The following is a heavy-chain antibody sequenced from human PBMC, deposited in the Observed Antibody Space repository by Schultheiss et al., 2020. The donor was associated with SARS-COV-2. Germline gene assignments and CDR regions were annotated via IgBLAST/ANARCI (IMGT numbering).Heavy chain of an antibody. Sequence: GGSLRLSCAASGFTFSDYYMSWIRQAPGKGLEWVSYISSSSSYIYYADSVKGRFTISRDNAKNSLYLQMNSLRAEDTAVYYCARDKSEAMVTIARMDVWGQGTTVTVSS. D-gene: IGHD5-18*01. J-gene: IGHJ6*02. V-gene: IGHV3-11*06. CDR1: GFTFSDYY. CDR3: ARDKSEAMVTIARMDV. CDR2: ISSSSSYI.